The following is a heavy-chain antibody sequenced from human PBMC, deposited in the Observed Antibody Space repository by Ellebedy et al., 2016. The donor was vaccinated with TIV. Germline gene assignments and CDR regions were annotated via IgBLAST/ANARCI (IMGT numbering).Heavy chain of an antibody. J-gene: IGHJ4*02. D-gene: IGHD3-16*02. CDR3: ARNGYEYVWGSYHHDY. CDR2: ISSTSSYT. V-gene: IGHV3-11*06. CDR1: GFTFSDSY. Sequence: GESLKISCAASGFTFSDSYMSWIRQAPGKGLEWVSYISSTSSYTNYTDSVKGRFTISRDNAKNSLYLQMNSLRDEDTAVYYCARNGYEYVWGSYHHDYWGQGTLVTVPS.